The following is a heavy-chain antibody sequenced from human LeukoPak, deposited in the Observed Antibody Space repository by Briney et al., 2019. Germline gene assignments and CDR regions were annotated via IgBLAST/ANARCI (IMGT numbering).Heavy chain of an antibody. CDR3: ARDTAMAFYYMDV. CDR1: GYTFTGYY. J-gene: IGHJ6*03. V-gene: IGHV1-2*02. CDR2: INPNSGGT. D-gene: IGHD5-18*01. Sequence: GASMKVSCKASGYTFTGYYMHWVRQAPGQGLEWMGWINPNSGGTNYAQKFQGRVTMTRDTSISTAYMELSRLRSDDTAVYYCARDTAMAFYYMDVWGKGTTVTVSS.